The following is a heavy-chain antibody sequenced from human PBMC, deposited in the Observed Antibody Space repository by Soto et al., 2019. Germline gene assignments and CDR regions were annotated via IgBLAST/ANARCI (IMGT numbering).Heavy chain of an antibody. J-gene: IGHJ4*02. Sequence: GGSLRLSCAASGFTFDDYAMHWVRQAPGKGLEWVSGISWNSGSIGYADSVKGRFTISRDNSKNTLYLQMNSLRAEDTAVYYCAKDSPPYCTNGVCYKFDYWGQGTLVTVSS. D-gene: IGHD2-8*01. CDR3: AKDSPPYCTNGVCYKFDY. V-gene: IGHV3-9*01. CDR2: ISWNSGSI. CDR1: GFTFDDYA.